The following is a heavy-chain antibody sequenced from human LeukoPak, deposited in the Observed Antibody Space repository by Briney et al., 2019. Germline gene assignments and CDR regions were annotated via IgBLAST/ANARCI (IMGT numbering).Heavy chain of an antibody. Sequence: GGSLRLSCAASGFTFSSYSMNWVRQAPGKGLEWVSSISSSSSYIYYADSVKGRFTISRDNAKNSLYLQMNSLRAEDTAVYYCARVAAYGDYEDYWGQGTLVTVSS. D-gene: IGHD4-17*01. CDR2: ISSSSSYI. J-gene: IGHJ4*02. V-gene: IGHV3-21*01. CDR1: GFTFSSYS. CDR3: ARVAAYGDYEDY.